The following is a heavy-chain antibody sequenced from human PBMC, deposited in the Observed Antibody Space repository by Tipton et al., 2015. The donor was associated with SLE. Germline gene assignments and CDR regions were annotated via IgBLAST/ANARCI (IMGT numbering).Heavy chain of an antibody. Sequence: TLSLTCAVYGGSFSGYYWSWIRQPPGKGLEWIGSIYYSGSTYDNPSLKSRVTISVDTSKNQFSLKLSSVTAADTAVYYCARAPHDSIHYGMDVWGQGTTVTVSS. CDR2: IYYSGST. J-gene: IGHJ6*02. CDR1: GGSFSGYY. D-gene: IGHD1-1*01. CDR3: ARAPHDSIHYGMDV. V-gene: IGHV4-34*01.